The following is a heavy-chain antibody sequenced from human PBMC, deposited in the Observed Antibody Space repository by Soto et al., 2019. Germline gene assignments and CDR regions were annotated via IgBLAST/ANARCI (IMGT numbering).Heavy chain of an antibody. CDR3: ASGLNGYLYYFDY. J-gene: IGHJ4*02. Sequence: QVQLVQSGAEVKKPGASVKVSCKASGYTFTSYAMHWVRQAPGQRLEWMGWINAGNGNTKYSQKFQGRVTITRDTXASTAYMELSSLRSEDTAVYYCASGLNGYLYYFDYWGQGTLVTVSS. V-gene: IGHV1-3*01. D-gene: IGHD5-18*01. CDR2: INAGNGNT. CDR1: GYTFTSYA.